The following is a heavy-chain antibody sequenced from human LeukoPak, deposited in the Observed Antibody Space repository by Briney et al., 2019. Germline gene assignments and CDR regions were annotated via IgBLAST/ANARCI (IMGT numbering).Heavy chain of an antibody. CDR3: VRQRRYCSGDSCYQRTFDY. CDR1: GFTFSSYG. D-gene: IGHD2-15*01. Sequence: GGSLRLSCAASGFTFSSYGMHWVRQAPGKGLEWVANIKQDGSEKSYVGSVTDRFTISRDNAKNSLYMQMNSLRAEDTAVYYCVRQRRYCSGDSCYQRTFDYWGQGTLVTVSS. CDR2: IKQDGSEK. J-gene: IGHJ4*02. V-gene: IGHV3-7*01.